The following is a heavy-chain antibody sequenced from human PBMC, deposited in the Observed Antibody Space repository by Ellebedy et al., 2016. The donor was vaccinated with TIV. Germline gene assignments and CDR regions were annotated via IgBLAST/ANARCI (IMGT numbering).Heavy chain of an antibody. Sequence: AASVKVSCKASGYTFTDYYMHWVRQAPGQGLEWMGWINPNSGGTKYAQKFQGRVTMTRDTSINTAYMELRSLTSDDTAVYFCARTSRYAYSSSCDYWGQGTLVTVSS. CDR1: GYTFTDYY. V-gene: IGHV1-2*02. J-gene: IGHJ4*02. CDR3: ARTSRYAYSSSCDY. D-gene: IGHD6-13*01. CDR2: INPNSGGT.